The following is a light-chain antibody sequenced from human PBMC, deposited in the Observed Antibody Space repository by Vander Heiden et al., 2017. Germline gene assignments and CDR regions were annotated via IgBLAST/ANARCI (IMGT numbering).Light chain of an antibody. CDR3: QSYDSNTFV. V-gene: IGLV1-40*01. J-gene: IGLJ1*01. Sequence: SVLTPPPSLSGAPGPRVTISCTGTTSNIGACFDVQSSQHIPGTAPKLLIYGNSNRPSGVPDRFSGSKSGTSASLAITGLQAEDEADYYCQSYDSNTFVFGSGTTVTVL. CDR1: TSNIGACFD. CDR2: GNS.